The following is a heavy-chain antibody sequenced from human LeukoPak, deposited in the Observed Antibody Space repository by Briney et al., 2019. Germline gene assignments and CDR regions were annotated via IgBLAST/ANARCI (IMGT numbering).Heavy chain of an antibody. CDR3: ARASWDCSSTSCYRLEYYFDY. CDR1: GGSISSYY. J-gene: IGHJ4*02. Sequence: SETLSLTCTVSGGSISSYYWSWIRQPPGKGLEWIGYIYYSGSTNYNPSLKSRVTISVDTSKNQFSLKLSSVTAVDTAVYYCARASWDCSSTSCYRLEYYFDYWGQGTLVTVSS. D-gene: IGHD2-2*02. V-gene: IGHV4-59*01. CDR2: IYYSGST.